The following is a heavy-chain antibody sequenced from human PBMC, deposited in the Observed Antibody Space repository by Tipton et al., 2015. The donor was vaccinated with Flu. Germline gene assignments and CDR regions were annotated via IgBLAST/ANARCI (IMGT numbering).Heavy chain of an antibody. CDR2: IYHSGST. V-gene: IGHV4-38-2*02. J-gene: IGHJ6*02. D-gene: IGHD3-10*01. CDR3: ASEVQDFYYYYGMDV. CDR1: GYSISSGYY. Sequence: TLSLTCTVSGYSISSGYYWGWIRQPPGKGLEWIGSIYHSGSTYYNPSLKSRVTISVDTSKNQFSLKLSSVTAADTAVYYCASEVQDFYYYYGMDVWGQGTTVTVSS.